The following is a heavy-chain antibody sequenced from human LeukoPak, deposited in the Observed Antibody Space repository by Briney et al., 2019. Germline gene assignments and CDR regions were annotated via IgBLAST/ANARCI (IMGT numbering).Heavy chain of an antibody. CDR1: GFTFDDYA. Sequence: PGGSLRLSCAASGFTFDDYAMHWVRQTPGKGLEWVSRVSWNGRSTSYADSVKGRFTISRDNSKNSLYLQMNSLRPEDTALYYCAKDTVSSGYSYYAMDVWGTGTTVTVSS. CDR3: AKDTVSSGYSYYAMDV. J-gene: IGHJ6*04. CDR2: VSWNGRST. D-gene: IGHD5-18*01. V-gene: IGHV3-43D*04.